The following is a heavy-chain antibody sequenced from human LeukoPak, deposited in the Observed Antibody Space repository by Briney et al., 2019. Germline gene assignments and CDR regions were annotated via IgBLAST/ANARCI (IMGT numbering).Heavy chain of an antibody. CDR3: ARGRVWGSYRQNFDY. J-gene: IGHJ4*02. CDR1: GGSFSGYY. D-gene: IGHD3-16*02. V-gene: IGHV4-34*01. CDR2: INHSGST. Sequence: SETLSLTCAVYGGSFSGYYWSWIRQPPGKGLEWIGEINHSGSTNYNPSLKSRVTISVDTSKNQFSLKLGSVTAADTAVYYCARGRVWGSYRQNFDYWGQGTLVTVSS.